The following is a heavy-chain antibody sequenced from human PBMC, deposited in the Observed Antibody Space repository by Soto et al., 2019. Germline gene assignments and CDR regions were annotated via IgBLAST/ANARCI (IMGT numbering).Heavy chain of an antibody. V-gene: IGHV1-24*01. CDR3: ATSRRDYDFWSGYYRYYYGMDV. D-gene: IGHD3-3*01. Sequence: GASVKVSCKVSGYTLTELSMHWVRQAPGKGLEWMGGFDPEDGETIYAQKFQGRVTMTEDTSTDTAYMELSSLRSEDTAVYYCATSRRDYDFWSGYYRYYYGMDVWGQGTTVTVSS. J-gene: IGHJ6*02. CDR2: FDPEDGET. CDR1: GYTLTELS.